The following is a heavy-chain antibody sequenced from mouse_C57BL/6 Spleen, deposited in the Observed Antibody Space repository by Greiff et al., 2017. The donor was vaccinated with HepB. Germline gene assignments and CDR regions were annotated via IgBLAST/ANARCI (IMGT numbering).Heavy chain of an antibody. CDR1: GFTFSSYA. J-gene: IGHJ3*01. CDR3: ARGGTGPFAY. Sequence: EVQVVESGGGLVKPGGSLKLSCAASGFTFSSYAMSWVRQTPEKRLEWVATISDGGSYTYYPDNVKGRFTISRDNAKNNLYLQMSHLKSEDTAMYYCARGGTGPFAYWGQGTLVTVSA. CDR2: ISDGGSYT. D-gene: IGHD4-1*01. V-gene: IGHV5-4*01.